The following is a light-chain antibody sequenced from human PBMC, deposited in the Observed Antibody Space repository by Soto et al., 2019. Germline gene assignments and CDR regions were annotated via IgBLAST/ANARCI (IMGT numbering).Light chain of an antibody. Sequence: DIQMTQSPSSLSASVGDRVTITCRASQSISSSLNWYQQKPGEVPKVLIYAASTLQSGVPSRFSGSGSGTDFTLTISSLQPEDFASYYCQQSYSTLPLIFGGGTKVELK. CDR2: AAS. CDR1: QSISSS. J-gene: IGKJ4*01. V-gene: IGKV1-39*01. CDR3: QQSYSTLPLI.